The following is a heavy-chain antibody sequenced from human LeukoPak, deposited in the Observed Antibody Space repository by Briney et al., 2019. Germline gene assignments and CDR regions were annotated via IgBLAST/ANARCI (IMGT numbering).Heavy chain of an antibody. J-gene: IGHJ4*02. Sequence: SETLSLTCIVSGGSISTYYWSWIRQPPGKGLEWIGYIYYSGSTNYNTSLESRVTISVDTSKNHFSLNVTSVTAADTAVYYCARGYSGSSYYFDVWGQGTLVTVSS. CDR1: GGSISTYY. CDR2: IYYSGST. CDR3: ARGYSGSSYYFDV. V-gene: IGHV4-59*01. D-gene: IGHD5-12*01.